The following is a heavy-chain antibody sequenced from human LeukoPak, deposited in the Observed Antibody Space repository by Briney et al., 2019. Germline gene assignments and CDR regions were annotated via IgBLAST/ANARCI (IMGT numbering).Heavy chain of an antibody. V-gene: IGHV7-4-1*02. J-gene: IGHJ6*02. CDR3: ARGVGYYGSGSYWAPSSYYGMDV. D-gene: IGHD3-10*01. CDR2: INTNTGNP. Sequence: ASVKVSCKASGYTFTSYAMNWVRQAPGQGLEWMGWINTNTGNPTYAQGFTGRFVFSLDTSVSTAYLQISSLKAEDTAVYYCARGVGYYGSGSYWAPSSYYGMDVWGQGTTVTVSS. CDR1: GYTFTSYA.